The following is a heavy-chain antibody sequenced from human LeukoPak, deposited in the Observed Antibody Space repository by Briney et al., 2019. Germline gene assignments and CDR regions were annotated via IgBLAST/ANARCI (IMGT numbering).Heavy chain of an antibody. CDR1: GFTFNDYY. J-gene: IGHJ5*02. CDR2: INIGGTNT. Sequence: NSGGFLRLSGAASGFTFNDYYMSWIRQAPGKGLEWLSYINIGGTNTHYAVSVKGRFTISRDNAKKSLYLEMNNLRAEDTAVYYCATDGAGFDTWGQGVLVTVSS. CDR3: ATDGAGFDT. V-gene: IGHV3-11*01.